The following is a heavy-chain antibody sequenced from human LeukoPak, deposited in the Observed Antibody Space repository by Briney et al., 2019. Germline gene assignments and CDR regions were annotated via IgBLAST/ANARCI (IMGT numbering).Heavy chain of an antibody. CDR3: ARHPSELWYAFDI. CDR2: IYPGDSDT. J-gene: IGHJ3*02. V-gene: IGHV5-51*01. D-gene: IGHD5-18*01. CDR1: GYSFTSYW. Sequence: GESLKISCKGSGYSFTSYWIGWVRQMPGKGLEWMGIIYPGDSDTRYSPSFQGQVTISADKSISTAYLQWSSLQASDTAMYYCARHPSELWYAFDIWGQGTMVTVSS.